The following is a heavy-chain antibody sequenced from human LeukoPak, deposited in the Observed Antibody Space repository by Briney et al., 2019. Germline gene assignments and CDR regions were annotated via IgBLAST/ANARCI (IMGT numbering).Heavy chain of an antibody. CDR1: GGSISSYY. J-gene: IGHJ5*02. Sequence: PSETPSLTCTVSGGSISSYYWSWIRQPPGKGLEWIGYIYYSGSTNYNPSLKSRVTISVDTSKNQFSLKLSSVTAADTAVYYCARGPLWFGELLYPPSFDSDWFDPWGQGTLVTVSS. CDR2: IYYSGST. CDR3: ARGPLWFGELLYPPSFDSDWFDP. D-gene: IGHD3-10*01. V-gene: IGHV4-59*12.